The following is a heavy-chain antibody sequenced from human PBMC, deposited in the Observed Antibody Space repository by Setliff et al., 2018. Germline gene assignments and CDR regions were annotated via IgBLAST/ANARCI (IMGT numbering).Heavy chain of an antibody. Sequence: GGSLRLSCAASGFTFSNAWMSWVRQAPGKGLEWVGRIKSNVDFGTTDYAASVKGRFTISRDDSKNTAYLQMNSLKIEDTAVYYCAGVGGNSDYFDYWGQGTLVTVSS. J-gene: IGHJ4*02. V-gene: IGHV3-15*01. D-gene: IGHD2-21*02. CDR2: IKSNVDFGTT. CDR3: AGVGGNSDYFDY. CDR1: GFTFSNAW.